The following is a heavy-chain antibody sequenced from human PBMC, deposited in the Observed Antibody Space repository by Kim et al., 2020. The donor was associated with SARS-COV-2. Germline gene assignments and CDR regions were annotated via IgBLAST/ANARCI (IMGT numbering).Heavy chain of an antibody. CDR1: GYTFTSYA. CDR3: ARDTYYYGSGSYYNFAFRNWFDP. CDR2: INAGNGNT. Sequence: ASVKVSCKASGYTFTSYAMHWVRQAPGQRLEWMGWINAGNGNTKYSQKFQGRVTITRDTSASTAYMELSSLRSEDTAVYYCARDTYYYGSGSYYNFAFRNWFDPWGQGTLVTVSS. D-gene: IGHD3-10*01. J-gene: IGHJ5*02. V-gene: IGHV1-3*01.